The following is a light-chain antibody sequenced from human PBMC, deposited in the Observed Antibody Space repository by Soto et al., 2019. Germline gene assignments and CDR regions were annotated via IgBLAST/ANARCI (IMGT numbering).Light chain of an antibody. CDR3: QYYDSYSWT. J-gene: IGKJ1*01. CDR2: KAS. Sequence: DIQMTQSPSTLSAFVGDRVTITCRASQSISNWLAWYQQKPGKAPKFLIYKASNLESGVPSRFSGSGSGTEFTLTISSVQPDDFATYYCQYYDSYSWTFGQGTKVEIK. CDR1: QSISNW. V-gene: IGKV1-5*03.